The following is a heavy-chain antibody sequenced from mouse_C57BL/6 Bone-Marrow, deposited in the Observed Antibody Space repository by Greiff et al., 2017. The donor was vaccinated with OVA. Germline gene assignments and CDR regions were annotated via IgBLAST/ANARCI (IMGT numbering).Heavy chain of an antibody. CDR3: ARWNDYGYWYYFGC. D-gene: IGHD2-2*01. V-gene: IGHV1-61*01. CDR2: IYPSDSEP. J-gene: IGHJ2*01. CDR1: GYTFTSYW. Sequence: QVQLQQPGAELVRPGSSVKLSCKASGYTFTSYWMAWVKQRPGQGLEWIGNIYPSDSEPHYNQKFKTKATLTVDKSSSTAYMRRSSLTSEDSAVYCCARWNDYGYWYYFGCWGQGATLTVSS.